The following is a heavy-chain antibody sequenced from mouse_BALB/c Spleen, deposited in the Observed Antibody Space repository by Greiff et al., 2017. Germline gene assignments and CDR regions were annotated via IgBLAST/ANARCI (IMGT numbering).Heavy chain of an antibody. J-gene: IGHJ4*01. CDR2: INPNNGGT. D-gene: IGHD2-1*01. Sequence: VQLQQSGPELVKPGASVKISCTTSGFTFTDYTMHWVKQSHGKSLEWIGGINPNNGGTSYNQKFKGKATLTVDKSSSTAYMELGSLTSEDSAVYYYARERDGNDAMDYWGQGTSVTVSA. V-gene: IGHV1-18*01. CDR3: ARERDGNDAMDY. CDR1: GFTFTDYT.